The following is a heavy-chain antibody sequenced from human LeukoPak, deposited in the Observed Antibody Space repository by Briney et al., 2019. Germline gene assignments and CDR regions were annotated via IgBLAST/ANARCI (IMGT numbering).Heavy chain of an antibody. CDR1: GYSFTGYY. Sequence: GASVKVSCRASGYSFTGYYMHWVRQAPGQGLEYMAWIGPNSASTNYAQNFQGGVTMTRDTSISTAYMELTSLRSDDTAVYYCGRALGPLRYPFDYWGQGTLVTVSS. CDR3: GRALGPLRYPFDY. J-gene: IGHJ4*02. V-gene: IGHV1-2*02. CDR2: IGPNSAST. D-gene: IGHD2-2*02.